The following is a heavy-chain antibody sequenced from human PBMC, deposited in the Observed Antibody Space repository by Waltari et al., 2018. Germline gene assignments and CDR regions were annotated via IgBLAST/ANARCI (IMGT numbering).Heavy chain of an antibody. CDR2: IYASGGGT. CDR3: AKAVYSGSPGVFDN. D-gene: IGHD1-26*01. J-gene: IGHJ4*02. CDR1: GFTFSYFA. Sequence: EVQLLESGGGLVQPGGSLRLSCAASGFTFSYFAMSWVRQAPGKGLEWVSGIYASGGGTYYADSVKGRFTISRDDSKNTLYLQMNSLRAEDTAVYYCAKAVYSGSPGVFDNWGQGTLVTVSS. V-gene: IGHV3-23*03.